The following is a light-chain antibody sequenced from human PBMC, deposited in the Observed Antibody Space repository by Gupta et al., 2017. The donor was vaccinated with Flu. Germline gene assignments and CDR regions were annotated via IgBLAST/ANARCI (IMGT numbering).Light chain of an antibody. CDR1: QSVNNNF. CDR3: QQDNSSPRT. Sequence: IVLPPSPGSLSLSPGDRATLSCRASQSVNNNFLAWYQQKPGQTPRLLMYGASSRATGIRDRFSGSGSGTDFTLTISRLEPEDFAVYYCQQDNSSPRTFGQGTKVEIK. CDR2: GAS. J-gene: IGKJ1*01. V-gene: IGKV3-20*01.